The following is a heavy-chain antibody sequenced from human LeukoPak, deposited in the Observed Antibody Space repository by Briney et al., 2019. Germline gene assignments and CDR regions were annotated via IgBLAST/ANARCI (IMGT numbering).Heavy chain of an antibody. V-gene: IGHV5-51*01. D-gene: IGHD3-22*01. CDR1: GYSLTSYW. CDR2: IYPGDSDT. CDR3: ARGYYDSSGYYYDHPQYFDY. Sequence: GESLKISCKGSGYSLTSYWIGWVRQMPGKGLEWMGIIYPGDSDTRYSPSFQGQVTISADKSISTAYLQWSSLKASDTAMYYCARGYYDSSGYYYDHPQYFDYWGQGTLVTVSS. J-gene: IGHJ4*02.